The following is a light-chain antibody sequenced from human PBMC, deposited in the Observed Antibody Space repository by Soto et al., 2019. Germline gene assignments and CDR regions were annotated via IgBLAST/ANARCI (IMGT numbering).Light chain of an antibody. V-gene: IGKV3-15*01. J-gene: IGKJ5*01. CDR3: QQYNNWPT. CDR1: QSVSSN. CDR2: GAS. Sequence: EVVMTQSPATLSVSPGERATLSCRASQSVSSNLAWYQQKHGQAPRLLIYGASTRATGIPARFSGSGSGTEFTLTISSLQSEDFAVYYCQQYNNWPTLGQGTRLEI.